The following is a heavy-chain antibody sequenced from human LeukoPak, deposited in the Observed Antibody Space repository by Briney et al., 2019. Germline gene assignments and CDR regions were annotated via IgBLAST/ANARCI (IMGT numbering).Heavy chain of an antibody. D-gene: IGHD2-2*02. V-gene: IGHV3-15*01. CDR2: VKRKIDGGTT. CDR1: GFTFSNAW. J-gene: IGHJ3*02. Sequence: GGSLRLSCAASGFTFSNAWMSWVRQAPGKGLEWVGRVKRKIDGGTTDYAAPVKGRFTISRDDSKNTLYLQMNSLKTEDTAVYYCTTDPIVVVPAAIPGAFDIWGQGTMVTVSS. CDR3: TTDPIVVVPAAIPGAFDI.